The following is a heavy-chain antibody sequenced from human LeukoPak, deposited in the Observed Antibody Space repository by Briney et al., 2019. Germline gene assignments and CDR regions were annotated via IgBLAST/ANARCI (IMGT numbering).Heavy chain of an antibody. J-gene: IGHJ6*02. Sequence: ASVKVSCKASGYTFTSYDINWVRQATGQGLEWMGWMNPNSGNTGYAQKFQGRVTMTRNTSISTAHMELSSLRSEDTAVYYCARTYYDILTGPQDYYYGMDVWGQGTTVTVSS. CDR3: ARTYYDILTGPQDYYYGMDV. CDR1: GYTFTSYD. V-gene: IGHV1-8*01. D-gene: IGHD3-9*01. CDR2: MNPNSGNT.